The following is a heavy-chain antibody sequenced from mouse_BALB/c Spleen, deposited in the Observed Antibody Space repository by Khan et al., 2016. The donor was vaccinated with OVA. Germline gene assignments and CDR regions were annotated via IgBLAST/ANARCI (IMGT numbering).Heavy chain of an antibody. CDR2: IYYSGST. J-gene: IGHJ2*01. CDR1: GYSITSVYS. Sequence: QLEESGPDLVKPSQSLSLTCTVTGYSITSVYSWHWIRQFPGNKLEWMGYIYYSGSTNYNPTLKSRISITRDTSKNQFFLQLKSVTTEDTATYYGARDGNYFDYWGQGTTLTGSS. CDR3: ARDGNYFDY. V-gene: IGHV3-1*02. D-gene: IGHD1-1*01.